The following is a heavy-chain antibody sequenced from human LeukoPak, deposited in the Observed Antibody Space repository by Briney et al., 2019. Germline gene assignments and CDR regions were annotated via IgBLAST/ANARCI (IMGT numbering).Heavy chain of an antibody. J-gene: IGHJ4*02. CDR1: GLTFGNYG. Sequence: GVSLRLSCVASGLTFGNYGMNWVRGSPGKGLEWVSYFGCGAYTTYYADSVRGRFTISRDNSKNSMYLQMSSLRAEDTAIYYCAEVESSYCRIWGQGTLVTVSS. V-gene: IGHV3-23*01. D-gene: IGHD3-10*01. CDR2: FGCGAYTT. CDR3: AEVESSYCRI.